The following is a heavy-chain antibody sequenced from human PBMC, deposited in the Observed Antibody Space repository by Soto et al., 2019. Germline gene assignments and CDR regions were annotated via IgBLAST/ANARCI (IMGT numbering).Heavy chain of an antibody. CDR3: AREMDGGFDI. Sequence: GGSLSLSCAASGFSFSGYWMSWVRQAPGKGPEWVANIKEDGSEKYFLDSVTGRFTISRDNTKNSLYLQIYSLRAEDTAIYYCAREMDGGFDIWGQGTMVTVSS. J-gene: IGHJ3*02. CDR1: GFSFSGYW. V-gene: IGHV3-7*01. CDR2: IKEDGSEK. D-gene: IGHD2-15*01.